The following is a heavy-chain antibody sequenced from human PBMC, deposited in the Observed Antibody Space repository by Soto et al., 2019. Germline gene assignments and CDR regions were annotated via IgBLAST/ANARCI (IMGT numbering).Heavy chain of an antibody. CDR1: GGSISSYY. CDR2: IYYSGST. Sequence: ASETLSLSCTVSGGSISSYYWSWIRQPPGKGLEWIGYIYYSGSTNYNPSLKSRVTISVDTSKNQFSLKLSSVTAADTAVYYCARAPRGNYGYPSYFDYWGQGTLVTVSS. V-gene: IGHV4-59*01. D-gene: IGHD3-10*01. CDR3: ARAPRGNYGYPSYFDY. J-gene: IGHJ4*02.